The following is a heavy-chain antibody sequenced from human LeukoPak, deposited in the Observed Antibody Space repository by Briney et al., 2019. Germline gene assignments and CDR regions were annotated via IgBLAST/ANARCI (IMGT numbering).Heavy chain of an antibody. CDR2: ISGGGGST. J-gene: IGHJ6*03. V-gene: IGHV3-23*01. CDR3: AKDRVSSSTWYYYMDV. CDR1: GFTFSYYA. D-gene: IGHD2-2*01. Sequence: GGSLRLSCAASGFTFSYYAMSWARQAPGKGLEGVSAISGGGGSTYYADSVKGRFTISRDNSKNTLYLQMNSLRAEDTAVYYCAKDRVSSSTWYYYMDVWGKGTTVTVSS.